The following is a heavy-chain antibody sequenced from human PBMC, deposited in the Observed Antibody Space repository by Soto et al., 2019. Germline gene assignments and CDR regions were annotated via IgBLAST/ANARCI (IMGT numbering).Heavy chain of an antibody. J-gene: IGHJ4*02. Sequence: GGSLSLSCAASGFTFSSYWMHWVRQAPGKGLVWVSRINSDGSSTSYADSVKGRFTISRDNAKNTLYLLMNSLRAEDTAVYYCVRGRYYGGNSIDYWGQGTLVTVSS. CDR2: INSDGSST. V-gene: IGHV3-74*01. D-gene: IGHD4-17*01. CDR3: VRGRYYGGNSIDY. CDR1: GFTFSSYW.